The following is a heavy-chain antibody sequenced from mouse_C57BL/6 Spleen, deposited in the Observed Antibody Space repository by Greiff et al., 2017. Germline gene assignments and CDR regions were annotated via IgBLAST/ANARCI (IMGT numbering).Heavy chain of an antibody. Sequence: QVQLKQSGAELVRPGTSVKVSCKASGYAFTNYLIEWVKQRPGQGLEWIGVINPGSGGTNYNEKFKGKATLTADKSSSTAYMQLSSLTSEDSAVYFDARGDYYGSGYFDYWGQGTTLTVSS. V-gene: IGHV1-54*01. D-gene: IGHD1-1*01. CDR2: INPGSGGT. CDR3: ARGDYYGSGYFDY. CDR1: GYAFTNYL. J-gene: IGHJ2*01.